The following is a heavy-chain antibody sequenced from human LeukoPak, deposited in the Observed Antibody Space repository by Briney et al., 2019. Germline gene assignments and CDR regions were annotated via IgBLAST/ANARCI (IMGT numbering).Heavy chain of an antibody. J-gene: IGHJ6*02. V-gene: IGHV4-59*11. CDR2: IFYSGTT. Sequence: PSETLSLTCSVTGGSIRSHYWSWVRQPPGKGLEWIGHIFYSGTTYYNPSLRSRVAISVDRSKNQFSLKLTSVTAADTAVYYCARNPECGSACFYGMDVWGQGTTATVPS. CDR3: ARNPECGSACFYGMDV. D-gene: IGHD5-12*01. CDR1: GGSIRSHY.